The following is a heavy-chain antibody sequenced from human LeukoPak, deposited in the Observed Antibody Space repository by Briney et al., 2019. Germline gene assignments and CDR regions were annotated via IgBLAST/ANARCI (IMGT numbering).Heavy chain of an antibody. D-gene: IGHD3-22*01. V-gene: IGHV4-61*09. CDR1: GGSISSGRYY. CDR3: ARARNYYDSSGFYYEGDAFDI. CDR2: IYTSGST. J-gene: IGHJ3*02. Sequence: PSQTLSLTCTVSGGSISSGRYYWSWIRQPAGKGLEWIGHIYTSGSTNYNPSLKSRVTISVDTSKNQFSLKLSSVTATDTAVYYCARARNYYDSSGFYYEGDAFDIWGQGTMVTVSS.